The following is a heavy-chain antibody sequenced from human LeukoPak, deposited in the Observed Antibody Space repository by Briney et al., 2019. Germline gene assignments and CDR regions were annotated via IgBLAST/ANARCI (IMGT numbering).Heavy chain of an antibody. CDR2: IRYDGSNK. V-gene: IGHV3-30*02. Sequence: GGSLRLSCAASGFTFSSYGMHWVRQAPGKGLEWVAFIRYDGSNKYYADSVKGRFTISRDNSKNTLYLQMNSLRVEDTAVYYCVREIASAKWGQGTLVTVSS. CDR1: GFTFSSYG. J-gene: IGHJ4*02. CDR3: VREIASAK. D-gene: IGHD6-13*01.